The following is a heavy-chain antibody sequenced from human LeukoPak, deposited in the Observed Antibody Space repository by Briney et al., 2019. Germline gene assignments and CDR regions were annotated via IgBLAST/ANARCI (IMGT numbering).Heavy chain of an antibody. V-gene: IGHV3-30*18. CDR2: ISYEGGTQ. CDR3: AKEGTPQVSTWYDL. J-gene: IGHJ5*02. CDR1: GGSISSGG. D-gene: IGHD6-13*01. Sequence: LSLTCTVSGGSISSGGYYWSWIRQAPGKGLEWVAVISYEGGTQHYADSVKGRFIISRDNPRNTLYLQMNILRTEDTAVYYCAKEGTPQVSTWYDLWGQGTQVIVSS.